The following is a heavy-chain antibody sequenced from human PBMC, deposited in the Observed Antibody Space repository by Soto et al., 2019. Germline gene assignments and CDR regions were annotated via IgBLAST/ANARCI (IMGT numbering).Heavy chain of an antibody. CDR3: AGGDSGSFYS. V-gene: IGHV3-11*01. J-gene: IGHJ4*02. D-gene: IGHD3-16*01. Sequence: GGSLRLSCAASGFTFSDYYFTWIRQAPGQGLEWVSYISFSGSTIYYADSVKVRFTISRDNAKNSLYLQMNNLRPEDTAVYYCAGGDSGSFYSWGQGTLVTVSS. CDR2: ISFSGSTI. CDR1: GFTFSDYY.